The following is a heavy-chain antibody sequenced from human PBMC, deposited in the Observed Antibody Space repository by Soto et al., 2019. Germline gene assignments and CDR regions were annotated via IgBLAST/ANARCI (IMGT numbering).Heavy chain of an antibody. Sequence: SVKVSCKASGGTFSSYAISWVRQAPGQGLEWMGGIIPIFGTANYAQKFQGRVTITADESTSTAYMELSSLRSEDTAVYYCARESTVTYGMDVWGQGTTVTVSS. D-gene: IGHD4-17*01. CDR3: ARESTVTYGMDV. CDR1: GGTFSSYA. V-gene: IGHV1-69*13. J-gene: IGHJ6*02. CDR2: IIPIFGTA.